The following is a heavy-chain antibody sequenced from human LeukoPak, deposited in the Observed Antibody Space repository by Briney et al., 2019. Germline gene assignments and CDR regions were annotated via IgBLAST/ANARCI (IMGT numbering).Heavy chain of an antibody. CDR1: GFTFSSYS. J-gene: IGHJ4*02. V-gene: IGHV3-21*01. CDR3: ARDHY. CDR2: ISSSSSYT. Sequence: GGSLRLSCAASGFTFSSYSMNWVRQAPGKGLEWVSSISSSSSYTYYADSVKGRFTISRDNAKNSLYLQMNSLRAEDTAVYYCARDHYWGQGTLVTVSS.